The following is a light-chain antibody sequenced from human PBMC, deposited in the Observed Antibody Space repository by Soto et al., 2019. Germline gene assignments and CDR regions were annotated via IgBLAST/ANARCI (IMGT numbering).Light chain of an antibody. Sequence: EIVFTQSPATLSVSPGERATLSCRASQSVRSNLAWYQQKPGQSPRLLIYGASTRATGIPARFSGSGSGTQFTLTISSLQSEDFAVYYCQQYNNWPPAWTFGQGTKVDIK. J-gene: IGKJ1*01. V-gene: IGKV3-15*01. CDR2: GAS. CDR3: QQYNNWPPAWT. CDR1: QSVRSN.